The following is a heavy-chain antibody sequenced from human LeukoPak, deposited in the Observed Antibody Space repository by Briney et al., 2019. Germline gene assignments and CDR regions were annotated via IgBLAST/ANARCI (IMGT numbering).Heavy chain of an antibody. V-gene: IGHV4-39*01. CDR2: IYYSGSA. J-gene: IGHJ4*02. D-gene: IGHD1-26*01. CDR1: VGSISSSSYY. Sequence: SETLSLTCTVPVGSISSSSYYWAWIRQPPGKGLEWIGNIYYSGSAYYNPSLKSRVTISVDTSKNQFSLNLSSVTAADTAVYYCARQFGGSSFIDYWGQGTLVTVTS. CDR3: ARQFGGSSFIDY.